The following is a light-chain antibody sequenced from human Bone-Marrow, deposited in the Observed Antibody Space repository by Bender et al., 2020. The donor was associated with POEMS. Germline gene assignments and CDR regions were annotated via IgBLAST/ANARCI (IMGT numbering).Light chain of an antibody. CDR1: NIASKS. V-gene: IGLV3-21*01. J-gene: IGLJ3*02. Sequence: SYVLTQPPSVSVAPGQTASITCGGNNIASKSVHWYQQKPGQSPVLVISQDSQRPSGIPERFSGSNSGNTATLTISGTQAMDEADYYCQAWDSSTAVVFGGGTKVTVL. CDR3: QAWDSSTAVV. CDR2: QDS.